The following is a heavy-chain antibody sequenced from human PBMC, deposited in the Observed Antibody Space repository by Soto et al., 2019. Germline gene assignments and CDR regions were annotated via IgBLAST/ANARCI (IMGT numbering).Heavy chain of an antibody. CDR3: ARDFGNSYAYYYYGMDV. Sequence: VAVISYDGSNKYYADSVKGRFTISRDNSKNTLYLQMNSLRAEDTAVYYCARDFGNSYAYYYYGMDVWGQGTTVTVSS. CDR2: ISYDGSNK. V-gene: IGHV3-30-3*01. J-gene: IGHJ6*02. D-gene: IGHD2-2*01.